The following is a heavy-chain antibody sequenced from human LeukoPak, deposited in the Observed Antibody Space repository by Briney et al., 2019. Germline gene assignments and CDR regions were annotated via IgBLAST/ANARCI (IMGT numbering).Heavy chain of an antibody. CDR1: GGSISSGDYY. D-gene: IGHD2-2*01. V-gene: IGHV3-11*04. Sequence: PSQTLSLTCTDSGGSISSGDYYWSWIRQAPGKGLEWVAYISVTGRTMYYADSVRGRFTISRDDASNSLYLQMNSLRVEDTAVYFCARPEPAAQDSVAFASWGQGTLVTVSS. CDR3: ARPEPAAQDSVAFAS. J-gene: IGHJ4*02. CDR2: ISVTGRTM.